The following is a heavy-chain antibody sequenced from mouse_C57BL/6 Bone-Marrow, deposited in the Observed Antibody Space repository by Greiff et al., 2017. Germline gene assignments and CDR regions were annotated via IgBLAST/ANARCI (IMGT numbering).Heavy chain of an antibody. Sequence: EVKLEESGGGLVQPKGSLKLSCAASGFSFNTYAMNWVRQAPGKGLEWVARIRSKSNNYATYYADSVKDRFTISRDDSESMLYLQMNNLKTEDTAMYYCSLNYYGSAGYFDVWGTGTTVTVSS. CDR2: IRSKSNNYAT. V-gene: IGHV10-1*01. CDR1: GFSFNTYA. J-gene: IGHJ1*03. D-gene: IGHD1-1*01. CDR3: SLNYYGSAGYFDV.